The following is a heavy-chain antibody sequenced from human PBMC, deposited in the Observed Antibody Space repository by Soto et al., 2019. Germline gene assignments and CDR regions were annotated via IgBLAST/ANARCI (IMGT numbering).Heavy chain of an antibody. J-gene: IGHJ6*02. CDR3: ASHFTGVLVLGTSPPGGDNFGWDV. CDR1: GSTFSRYT. D-gene: IGHD2-8*02. CDR2: IIPIVDIP. Sequence: QVQLVQSGAEVKKPGSSVKVSCKASGSTFSRYTFTWVRQAPGQGLEWMGRIIPIVDIPNYAQKFQGRVTITADKSTSTAYMELSRLTSDDTAVYYCASHFTGVLVLGTSPPGGDNFGWDVWGQGTTVSVS. V-gene: IGHV1-69*02.